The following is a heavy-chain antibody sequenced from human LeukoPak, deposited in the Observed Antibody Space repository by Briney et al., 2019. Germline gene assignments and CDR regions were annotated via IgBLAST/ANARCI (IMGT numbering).Heavy chain of an antibody. Sequence: GGSLRLSCAASGFTFSSYSMNWVRQAPGKGLEWVSSIGSSSSYIYYADSVKGRFTISRDNAKNSLYLQMNSLRAEDTAVYYCAREMGYSYGYFDYWGQGTLVTVSS. J-gene: IGHJ4*02. D-gene: IGHD5-18*01. CDR3: AREMGYSYGYFDY. CDR2: IGSSSSYI. V-gene: IGHV3-21*01. CDR1: GFTFSSYS.